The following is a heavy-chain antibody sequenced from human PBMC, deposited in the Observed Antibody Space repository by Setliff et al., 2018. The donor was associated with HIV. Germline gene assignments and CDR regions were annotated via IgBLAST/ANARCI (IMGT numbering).Heavy chain of an antibody. J-gene: IGHJ5*02. CDR3: APNFGTFDP. CDR2: IKSITDGGTT. V-gene: IGHV3-15*01. D-gene: IGHD3-3*01. CDR1: GFSFRNAW. Sequence: PGGSLRLSCAASGFSFRNAWMSWVRQAPGKGLEWVGRIKSITDGGTTDYVAPVKGRFTISRDDSRNMLYLQMNSLKTEDTAVYYRAPNFGTFDPWGQGTLVTVS.